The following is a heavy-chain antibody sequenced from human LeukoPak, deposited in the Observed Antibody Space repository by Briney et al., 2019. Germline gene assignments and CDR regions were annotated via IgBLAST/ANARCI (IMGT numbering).Heavy chain of an antibody. D-gene: IGHD2-2*01. J-gene: IGHJ4*02. CDR3: ARGYCSSISCYVDH. Sequence: GGSLRLSCAASGFIFSNYAIHWVRQAPGKGLEWVAVISYGGSNKYYADSVKGRFTISRDISKNTLYLQMNSLRAEDTAVYYCARGYCSSISCYVDHWGQGTLVTVSS. V-gene: IGHV3-30*04. CDR2: ISYGGSNK. CDR1: GFIFSNYA.